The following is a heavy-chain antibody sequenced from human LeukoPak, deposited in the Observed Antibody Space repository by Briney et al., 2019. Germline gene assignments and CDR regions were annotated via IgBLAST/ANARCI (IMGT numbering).Heavy chain of an antibody. Sequence: SETLSLTCAVYGGSFSGYYWSWIRQPPGKGLEWIGEINHSGSTNYNPSLKSRVTISVDTSKNQFSLKLSSVTAADTAVYYCARRYSSSWYGPYYFDYWGQGTLVTVSS. CDR2: INHSGST. J-gene: IGHJ4*02. V-gene: IGHV4-34*01. D-gene: IGHD6-13*01. CDR3: ARRYSSSWYGPYYFDY. CDR1: GGSFSGYY.